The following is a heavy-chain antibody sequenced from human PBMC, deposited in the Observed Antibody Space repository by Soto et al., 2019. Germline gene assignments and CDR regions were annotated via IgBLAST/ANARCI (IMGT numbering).Heavy chain of an antibody. Sequence: QVQLVQSGAEVKKSGASVKISCKASGYSFTGYYIHWVRQAPGQGFEWMGEISPNSGGTKYAQKFQGRVTMTRDTSITTVYMDLSNLSPDDTAVYYCGKGRSWDVGVFYWGQGTLVTVYS. D-gene: IGHD1-26*01. V-gene: IGHV1-2*02. CDR3: GKGRSWDVGVFY. CDR2: ISPNSGGT. J-gene: IGHJ4*02. CDR1: GYSFTGYY.